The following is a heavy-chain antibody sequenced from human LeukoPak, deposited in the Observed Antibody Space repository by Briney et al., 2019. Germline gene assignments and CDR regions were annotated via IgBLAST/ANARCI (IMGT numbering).Heavy chain of an antibody. D-gene: IGHD3-10*01. CDR3: ASLYGSGSYYNKTPFDY. CDR1: GFTVSSNY. Sequence: GGSLRLSCAASGFTVSSNYMSWVRQAPGKGLEWVSVIYSGGSTYYADSVKGRFTISRDNSKNTLYLQMNSLRAEDTAVYYCASLYGSGSYYNKTPFDYWGQETLVTVSS. V-gene: IGHV3-66*01. CDR2: IYSGGST. J-gene: IGHJ4*02.